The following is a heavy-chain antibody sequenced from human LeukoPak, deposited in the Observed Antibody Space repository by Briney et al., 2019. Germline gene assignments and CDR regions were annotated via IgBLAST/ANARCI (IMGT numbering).Heavy chain of an antibody. CDR3: AKDPGRGTSLYYGMDV. V-gene: IGHV3-23*01. J-gene: IGHJ6*02. D-gene: IGHD1-1*01. CDR1: GFTFSSYA. CDR2: IGSSGDGT. Sequence: GGSLRLSCAASGFTFSSYAMNWVRQAPGKGLEWVSGIGSSGDGTYYADSVKGRFTISRDNSKNTLYLQMSSLRAEDTAVYYCAKDPGRGTSLYYGMDVWGQGTTVTVSS.